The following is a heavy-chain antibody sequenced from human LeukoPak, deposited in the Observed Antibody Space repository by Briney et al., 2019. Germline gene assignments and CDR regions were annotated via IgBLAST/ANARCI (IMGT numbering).Heavy chain of an antibody. V-gene: IGHV1-2*02. Sequence: ASVKVSCKASGYTFADYYIHWVRQAPGQGLEWMGWIYPKSGGTNSAQKFQGRVTMTRDTSISTAYMELSRLKFDDTAVYYCARVLGYCSGGSCYPDAFDIWGQGTMVTVSS. CDR3: ARVLGYCSGGSCYPDAFDI. J-gene: IGHJ3*02. D-gene: IGHD2-15*01. CDR2: IYPKSGGT. CDR1: GYTFADYY.